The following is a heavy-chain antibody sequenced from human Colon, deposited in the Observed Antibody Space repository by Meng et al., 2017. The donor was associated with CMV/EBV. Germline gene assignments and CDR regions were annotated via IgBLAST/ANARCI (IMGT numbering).Heavy chain of an antibody. Sequence: SGDTFTNYDISWVRQAPGQGLEWLGGFIPIFTAPHYAPKLQGRLAISTDKSTATAYMELTSLTSEDTAVYYCARGNCSGSTCDTYFDQWGQGTLVTVSS. J-gene: IGHJ4*02. V-gene: IGHV1-69*05. CDR1: GDTFTNYD. CDR2: FIPIFTAP. D-gene: IGHD2-8*02. CDR3: ARGNCSGSTCDTYFDQ.